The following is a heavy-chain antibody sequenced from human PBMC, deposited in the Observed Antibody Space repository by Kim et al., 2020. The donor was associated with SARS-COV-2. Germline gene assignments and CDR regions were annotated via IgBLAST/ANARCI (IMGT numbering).Heavy chain of an antibody. Sequence: SQTLSLTCAISGDSVSSNSAAWNWIRQSPSRGLEWLGRTYYRSKWYNDYAVSVKSRITINPDTSKNQFSLQLNSVTPEDTAVYYCARGPFIAVAGPTNWFDPWGQGTLVTVSS. D-gene: IGHD6-19*01. CDR2: TYYRSKWYN. CDR1: GDSVSSNSAA. CDR3: ARGPFIAVAGPTNWFDP. V-gene: IGHV6-1*01. J-gene: IGHJ5*02.